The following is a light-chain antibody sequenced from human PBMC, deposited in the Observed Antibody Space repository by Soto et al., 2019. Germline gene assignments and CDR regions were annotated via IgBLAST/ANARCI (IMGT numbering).Light chain of an antibody. Sequence: EIVLTQSPATLSLSPGERATLSCRASQSLSSYLAWYQQKPGQAPRLLIYDASNRATGIPARFSGRGSGTDFPPTISRLEPEDFAVYYYQQRSTWPLTFRQGTNLEIK. CDR2: DAS. V-gene: IGKV3-11*01. J-gene: IGKJ1*01. CDR3: QQRSTWPLT. CDR1: QSLSSY.